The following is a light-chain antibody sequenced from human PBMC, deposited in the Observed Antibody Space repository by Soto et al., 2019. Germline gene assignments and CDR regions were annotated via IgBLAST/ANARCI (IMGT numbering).Light chain of an antibody. J-gene: IGLJ2*01. CDR2: DNT. CDR3: GTWDSSLSAVV. V-gene: IGLV1-51*01. Sequence: QSVLTQPPSVSATPGQKVTISCSGSSSNIGNNYVSWYQQFPGTAPKLLIYDNTKRPSGIPDRFSGSQSGTSATLGITGLQTGDEADYYCGTWDSSLSAVVFGGGTKVTVL. CDR1: SSNIGNNY.